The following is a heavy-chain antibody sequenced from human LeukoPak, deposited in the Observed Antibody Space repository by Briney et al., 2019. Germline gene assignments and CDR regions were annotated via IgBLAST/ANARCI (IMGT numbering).Heavy chain of an antibody. CDR3: GRAFPPLRTAAAGDY. D-gene: IGHD6-13*01. CDR2: ISYRTSHI. J-gene: IGHJ4*02. Sequence: GGSLRLSCTASGFTFSDCDMTWFRQAPGKGLEWVSSISYRTSHIYYADSVRGRFTISRDNAKNSLYLQMDSLRAEDTAVYFCGRAFPPLRTAAAGDYWGQGTLVTVSS. V-gene: IGHV3-21*01. CDR1: GFTFSDCD.